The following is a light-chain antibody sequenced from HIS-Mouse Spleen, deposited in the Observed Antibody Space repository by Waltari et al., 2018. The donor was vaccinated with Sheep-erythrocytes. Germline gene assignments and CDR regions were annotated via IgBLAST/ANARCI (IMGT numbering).Light chain of an antibody. CDR1: QSISNW. J-gene: IGKJ2*01. Sequence: DIQMTQSPSTLSASVGDRVTITCRASQSISNWLAWYQQKPGKAPKLLIYKGSSLESGVPSRFSGSGSGTEFTLTISSLQPDDFATYYCQQYNSYSRTFGQGTKLEIK. CDR2: KGS. V-gene: IGKV1-5*03. CDR3: QQYNSYSRT.